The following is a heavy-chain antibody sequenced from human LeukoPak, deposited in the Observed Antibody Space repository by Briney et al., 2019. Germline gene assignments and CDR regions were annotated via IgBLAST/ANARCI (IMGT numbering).Heavy chain of an antibody. CDR2: ISGGSSAI. D-gene: IGHD3-10*01. Sequence: PGGSLRLSCEASGFTFSGYTINWVRQAPGKGLEWLSYISGGSSAIHYTDSVKGRFTISRENAKNSLYLQMNSLRAEDTAVYYCARDDGARYDGMDVWGQGTTVTVSS. V-gene: IGHV3-48*04. J-gene: IGHJ6*02. CDR3: ARDDGARYDGMDV. CDR1: GFTFSGYT.